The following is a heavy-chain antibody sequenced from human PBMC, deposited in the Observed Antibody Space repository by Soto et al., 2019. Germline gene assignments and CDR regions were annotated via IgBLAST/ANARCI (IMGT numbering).Heavy chain of an antibody. V-gene: IGHV4-59*01. CDR3: ARSAPDLDFDY. Sequence: PSETLSLTCTVSGGSISSYYWSWIRQPPGKGLEWIGYIYYSGSTDYNPSLKSRVSMSVGPSKNQFSLKLSSVTAADTAVYYCARSAPDLDFDYWGQGTLVTVSS. J-gene: IGHJ4*02. CDR1: GGSISSYY. CDR2: IYYSGST.